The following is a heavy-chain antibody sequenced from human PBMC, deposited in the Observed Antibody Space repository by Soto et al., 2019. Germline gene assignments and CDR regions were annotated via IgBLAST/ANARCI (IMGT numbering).Heavy chain of an antibody. CDR3: ARDILWLEYYFDY. D-gene: IGHD6-19*01. J-gene: IGHJ4*02. CDR2: IWYDGSNK. CDR1: GFTFSSYG. Sequence: GGSLRLSCAASGFTFSSYGMHWIRQAPGKGLEWVAVIWYDGSNKYYADSVKGRFTISRDNSKNTLYLQMNSLRAEDTAVYYCARDILWLEYYFDYWGQGTMVTVSS. V-gene: IGHV3-33*01.